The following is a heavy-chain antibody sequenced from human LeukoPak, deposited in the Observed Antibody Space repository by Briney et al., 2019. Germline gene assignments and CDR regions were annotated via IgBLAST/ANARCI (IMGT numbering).Heavy chain of an antibody. CDR2: IYHSGST. V-gene: IGHV4-4*02. CDR3: AREGGPYRPLDY. Sequence: PSETLPLTCAVSGDSISSSNWWSWVRQPPGKGLEWIGEIYHSGSTNYNPSLESRVTMSVDMSENHISLKLTSVTAADTAVYYCAREGGPYRPLDYSGQGTLVTVSS. CDR1: GDSISSSNW. J-gene: IGHJ4*02.